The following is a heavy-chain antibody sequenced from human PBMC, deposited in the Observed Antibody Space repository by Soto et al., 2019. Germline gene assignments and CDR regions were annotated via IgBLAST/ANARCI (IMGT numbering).Heavy chain of an antibody. Sequence: QVQLVESGGGVVQPGRSLRLSCAASGFTFSSYGMHWVRQAPGKGLEWVAVISYDGSNKYYADSVKGRFTISRDNSKNTLYLQMNSLRAEDTAVYYCAKDRSLVRGPMPYWGQGTLVTASS. CDR1: GFTFSSYG. CDR3: AKDRSLVRGPMPY. J-gene: IGHJ4*02. V-gene: IGHV3-30*18. CDR2: ISYDGSNK. D-gene: IGHD3-10*01.